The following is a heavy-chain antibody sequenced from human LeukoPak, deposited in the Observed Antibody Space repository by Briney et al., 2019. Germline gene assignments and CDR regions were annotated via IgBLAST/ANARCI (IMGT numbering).Heavy chain of an antibody. D-gene: IGHD2-2*01. V-gene: IGHV1-18*01. Sequence: ASVKVSCKASGYTFTSCGISWVRQAPGQGLEWMGWISAYNGNTNYAQKLQGRVTMTTDTSTSTAYMELRSLRSDDTAVYYCARDRRHYQLLYYYYGMDVWGQGTTVTVSS. CDR1: GYTFTSCG. J-gene: IGHJ6*02. CDR2: ISAYNGNT. CDR3: ARDRRHYQLLYYYYGMDV.